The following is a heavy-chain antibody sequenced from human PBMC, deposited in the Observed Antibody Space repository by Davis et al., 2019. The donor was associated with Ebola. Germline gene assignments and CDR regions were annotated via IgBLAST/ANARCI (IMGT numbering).Heavy chain of an antibody. CDR2: IYHSGST. Sequence: LRLSCTVSGGSISSGGYSWSWIRQPPGKGLEWIGYIYHSGSTYYNPSLKSRVTISVDRSKNQFSLKLSSVTAADTAVYYCARSRYDSSGWNASDIWGQGTMVTVSS. J-gene: IGHJ3*02. CDR3: ARSRYDSSGWNASDI. V-gene: IGHV4-30-2*01. CDR1: GGSISSGGYS. D-gene: IGHD3-22*01.